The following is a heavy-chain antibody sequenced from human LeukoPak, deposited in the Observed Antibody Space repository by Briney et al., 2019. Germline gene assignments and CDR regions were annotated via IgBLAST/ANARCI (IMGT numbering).Heavy chain of an antibody. CDR1: GFTFSSYW. V-gene: IGHV3-7*01. D-gene: IGHD3-10*01. CDR2: IKQDGSEK. Sequence: PGGSLRLSCAASGFTFSSYWMRWVRQAPGKGREGVANIKQDGSEKYYVDSVKGRFTISRDNPKNSLYLQMNSLRAEDTAVYYCARDSRGAFDYWGQGTLVTVSS. J-gene: IGHJ4*02. CDR3: ARDSRGAFDY.